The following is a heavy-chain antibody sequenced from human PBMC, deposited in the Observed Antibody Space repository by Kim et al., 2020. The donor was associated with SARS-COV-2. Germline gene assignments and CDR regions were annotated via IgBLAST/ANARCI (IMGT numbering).Heavy chain of an antibody. J-gene: IGHJ4*02. CDR3: ARDGKRTYYYDSSGYYWGY. V-gene: IGHV4-39*07. D-gene: IGHD3-22*01. Sequence: SETLSLTCTVSGGSISSSSYYWGWIRQPPGKGLEWIGSIYYSGSTYYNPSLKSRVTISVDTSKNQFSLKLSSVTAADTAVYYCARDGKRTYYYDSSGYYWGYWGQGTLVTVSS. CDR1: GGSISSSSYY. CDR2: IYYSGST.